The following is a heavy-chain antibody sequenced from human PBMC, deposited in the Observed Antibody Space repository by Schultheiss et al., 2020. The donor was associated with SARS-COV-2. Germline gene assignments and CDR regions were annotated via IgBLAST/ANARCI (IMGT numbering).Heavy chain of an antibody. Sequence: SVKVSCKASGGTFSNYGFNWVRQAPGQGLEWMGGIIPIFDTANYAQKFQGRVTITADKSTSTAYMELSSLRSEDTAVYYCAARSRWGSGYYDVAFDIWGQGTMVT. D-gene: IGHD3-22*01. CDR2: IIPIFDTA. J-gene: IGHJ3*02. V-gene: IGHV1-69*06. CDR3: AARSRWGSGYYDVAFDI. CDR1: GGTFSNYG.